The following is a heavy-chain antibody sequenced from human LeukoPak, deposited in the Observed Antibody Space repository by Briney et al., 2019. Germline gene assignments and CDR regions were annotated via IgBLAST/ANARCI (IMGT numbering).Heavy chain of an antibody. J-gene: IGHJ4*02. Sequence: GESLKISCQGSGYNFTNYWIGWVRQTPGKGLEWMGIIYPGESDPRYSPSFQGQVTISADKSINTAYLRWGSLKAADTAMYYCARLGRYDVLTGPDYWGRGTLVTVSS. D-gene: IGHD3-9*01. CDR1: GYNFTNYW. CDR3: ARLGRYDVLTGPDY. V-gene: IGHV5-51*01. CDR2: IYPGESDP.